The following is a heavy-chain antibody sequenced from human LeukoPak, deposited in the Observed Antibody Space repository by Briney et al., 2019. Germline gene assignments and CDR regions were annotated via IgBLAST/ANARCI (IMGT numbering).Heavy chain of an antibody. V-gene: IGHV3-23*01. Sequence: GGSLRLSCVASGFTFSNSAMTWVRQAPGKGLEWVSTISGSGGSTYYADSVKGRSTISRDNSKSTLYLQMNSLRAEDTAVYYCARDLRYWDYWGQGTLVTVSS. D-gene: IGHD2-8*02. J-gene: IGHJ4*02. CDR2: ISGSGGST. CDR1: GFTFSNSA. CDR3: ARDLRYWDY.